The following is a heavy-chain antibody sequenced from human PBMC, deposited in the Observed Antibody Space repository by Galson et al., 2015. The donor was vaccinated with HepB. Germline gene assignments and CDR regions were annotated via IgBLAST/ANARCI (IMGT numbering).Heavy chain of an antibody. J-gene: IGHJ5*02. V-gene: IGHV4-39*01. CDR1: GGSISSSSYY. D-gene: IGHD2-2*01. CDR3: ARVGVPAAIGDWFDP. CDR2: IHYSGRT. Sequence: SETLSLTCTVSGGSISSSSYYWAWIRQPPGKGLEWIGSIHYSGRTYYNPSLKSRVTIYIDTTKNQFSLKLSSMTAADTAVYYCARVGVPAAIGDWFDPWGREPWSPSPQ.